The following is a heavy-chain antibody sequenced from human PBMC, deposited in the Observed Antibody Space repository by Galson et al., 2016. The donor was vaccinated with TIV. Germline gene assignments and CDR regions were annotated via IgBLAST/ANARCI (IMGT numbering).Heavy chain of an antibody. CDR3: ATDRNTALDTYHAYYGMDA. D-gene: IGHD5-18*01. CDR2: INPLLGTV. V-gene: IGHV1-69*13. CDR1: GDTFSMIV. Sequence: SVKVSCKASGDTFSMIVFNWVRQAPGQGLDWMGGINPLLGTVNNAQKFQGRVTFTADESRSTAYMELSSLKSEDTAIYYRATDRNTALDTYHAYYGMDAWGQGSAVIVSS. J-gene: IGHJ6*02.